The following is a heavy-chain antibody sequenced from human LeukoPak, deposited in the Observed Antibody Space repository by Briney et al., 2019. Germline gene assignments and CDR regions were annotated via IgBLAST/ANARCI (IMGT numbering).Heavy chain of an antibody. J-gene: IGHJ6*03. V-gene: IGHV4-30-4*08. CDR2: IYYSGST. D-gene: IGHD3-3*01. CDR3: ARGGDYDFWSGYHYYYYYMDV. CDR1: GGSISSGDYY. Sequence: PSQTLSLTCTVSGGSISSGDYYWSWIRQPPGKGLEWIGYIYYSGSTYYNPSLKSRVTISVDTSKNQFSLKLSSVTAADTAVYYCARGGDYDFWSGYHYYYYYMDVWGKGTTVTVSS.